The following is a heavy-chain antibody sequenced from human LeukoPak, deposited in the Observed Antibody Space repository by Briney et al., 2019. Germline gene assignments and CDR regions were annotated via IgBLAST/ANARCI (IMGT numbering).Heavy chain of an antibody. CDR2: ISWNSGSI. CDR1: GFTFDDYA. Sequence: PGGSLRLSRAAAGFTFDDYAMHWVRHAPGKGLEWVSGISWNSGSIGYADSVKGRFTISRDNAKNSLYLQMNSLRAEDTALYYCAKDKDRGIGYVFGYWGQGTLVTVSS. D-gene: IGHD5-12*01. J-gene: IGHJ4*02. V-gene: IGHV3-9*01. CDR3: AKDKDRGIGYVFGY.